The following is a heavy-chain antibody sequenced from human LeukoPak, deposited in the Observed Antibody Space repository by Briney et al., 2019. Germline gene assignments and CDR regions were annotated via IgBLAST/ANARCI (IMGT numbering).Heavy chain of an antibody. CDR1: GGTFSSYA. D-gene: IGHD3-22*01. CDR3: ARDYYDSSGPQIDY. V-gene: IGHV1-69*04. Sequence: ASVKVSCKASGGTFSSYAISWVRQAPGQGLEWMGRIIPILGIANYAQKFQGRVTITADKSTSTAYMELSSLRSEDSAVYYCARDYYDSSGPQIDYWGQGTLVTVSS. J-gene: IGHJ4*02. CDR2: IIPILGIA.